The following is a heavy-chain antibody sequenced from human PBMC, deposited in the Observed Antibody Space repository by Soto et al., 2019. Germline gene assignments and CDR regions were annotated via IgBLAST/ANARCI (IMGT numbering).Heavy chain of an antibody. CDR2: IIPIFGTA. CDR1: GGTFSSYA. Sequence: GASVKVSCKASGGTFSSYAISWVRQAPGQGLEWMGGIIPIFGTANYAQKFQGRVTITADESTSTAYMELSSLRSEDTAVYYCATRPAGVVIRDAFDIWGQGTMVTVSS. CDR3: ATRPAGVVIRDAFDI. J-gene: IGHJ3*02. V-gene: IGHV1-69*13. D-gene: IGHD3-3*01.